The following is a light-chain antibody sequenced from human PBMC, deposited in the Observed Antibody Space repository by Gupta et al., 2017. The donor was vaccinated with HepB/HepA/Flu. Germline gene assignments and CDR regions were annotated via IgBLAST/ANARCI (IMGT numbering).Light chain of an antibody. J-gene: IGLJ3*02. CDR1: SSDVGSYNR. Sequence: SALTQPPSVSGSPGPSVTISCTGTSSDVGSYNRVSWYQQPPGTAPTLMIYEVRKRPAGVPDSFAGSKAGNTAALTISGRQAEDEADYYCSADTSSSKWVFGGGTKLTVL. V-gene: IGLV2-18*02. CDR3: SADTSSSKWV. CDR2: EVR.